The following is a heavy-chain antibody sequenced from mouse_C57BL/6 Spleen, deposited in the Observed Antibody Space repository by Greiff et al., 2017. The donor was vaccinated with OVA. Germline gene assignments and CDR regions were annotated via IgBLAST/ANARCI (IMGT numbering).Heavy chain of an antibody. V-gene: IGHV5-4*03. CDR1: GFTFSSYA. J-gene: IGHJ4*01. D-gene: IGHD3-1*01. CDR2: ISDGGSYT. CDR3: ARRGLHYYAMDY. Sequence: EVKLMESGGGLVKPGGSLKLSCAASGFTFSSYAMSWVRQTPEKRLEWVATISDGGSYTYYPDNVKGRFTISRDNAKNNLYLQMSHLKSEDTAMYYCARRGLHYYAMDYWGQGTSVTVSS.